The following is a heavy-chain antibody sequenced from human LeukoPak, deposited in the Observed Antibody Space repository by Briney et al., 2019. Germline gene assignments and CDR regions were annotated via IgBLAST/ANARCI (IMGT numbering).Heavy chain of an antibody. Sequence: GGSLRLSCSASGFTFSNYGMHWVRQAPGKGLEWVAVISSDGSNKYYADSVKGRFTISRDNSKNTLYLQMNSPRPEDTAVYYCASSRYCTNGVCYKLDYWGQGTLVTVSS. J-gene: IGHJ4*02. CDR1: GFTFSNYG. D-gene: IGHD2-8*01. CDR2: ISSDGSNK. V-gene: IGHV3-30*03. CDR3: ASSRYCTNGVCYKLDY.